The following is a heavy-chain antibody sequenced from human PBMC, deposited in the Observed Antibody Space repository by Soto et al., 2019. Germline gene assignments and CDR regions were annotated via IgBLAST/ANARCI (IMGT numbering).Heavy chain of an antibody. V-gene: IGHV1-18*01. D-gene: IGHD3-22*01. J-gene: IGHJ4*02. CDR1: GYTFRSYG. CDR2: ISGYDGNT. CDR3: ARGGSGSYIDY. Sequence: HVQLVQSEPEVKKPGASVKVSCKASGYTFRSYGINWVRQAPGQGLEWMGWISGYDGNTNYAQMFQGRVTLTTGTATTTAYMELRSLRSDDTAVYYCARGGSGSYIDYWGRGALVTVSS.